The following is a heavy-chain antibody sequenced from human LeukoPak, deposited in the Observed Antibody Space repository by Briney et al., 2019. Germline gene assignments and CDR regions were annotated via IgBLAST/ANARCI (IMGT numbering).Heavy chain of an antibody. CDR3: AKNGGSQCYAHLDS. CDR1: GFTFSSYA. D-gene: IGHD2-15*01. V-gene: IGHV3-23*01. Sequence: GGSLRLSCATSGFTFSSYAMSWVRQAPGKGLEWVSGTCGSGGSTYYAGSVKGRFTISRDNSKNTLYLQMNSLRVEDTAVYYCAKNGGSQCYAHLDSWGQGTLLTVPS. CDR2: TCGSGGST. J-gene: IGHJ4*02.